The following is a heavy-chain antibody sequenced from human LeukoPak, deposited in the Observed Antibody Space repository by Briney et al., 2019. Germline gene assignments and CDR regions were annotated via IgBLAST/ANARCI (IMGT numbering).Heavy chain of an antibody. Sequence: SQTLSLTCALSGDSVSSNSAAWNWIRQSPSGGLEWLVRTYYRSKLYNDYAVSVKSRITINPDTSKNQFSLQLNSVTPEDTAVYYCAREIPPFFRAAALNWFDPWGQGTLVTVSS. D-gene: IGHD6-13*01. V-gene: IGHV6-1*01. CDR1: GDSVSSNSAA. CDR3: AREIPPFFRAAALNWFDP. J-gene: IGHJ5*02. CDR2: TYYRSKLYN.